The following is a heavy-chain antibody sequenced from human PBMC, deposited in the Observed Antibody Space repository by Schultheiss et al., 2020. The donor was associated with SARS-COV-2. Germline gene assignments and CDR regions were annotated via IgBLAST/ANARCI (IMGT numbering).Heavy chain of an antibody. Sequence: GGSLRLSCAASGFTFSIYGMHWVRQAPGKGPEWVSAIGTGGDTYYADSVMGRFTISRDNSKNTLYLQMNSLRAEDTAVYYCARDHHAEGVDVWGQGTTVTVSS. CDR2: IGTGGDT. V-gene: IGHV3/OR16-10*01. CDR1: GFTFSIYG. CDR3: ARDHHAEGVDV. D-gene: IGHD1-14*01. J-gene: IGHJ6*02.